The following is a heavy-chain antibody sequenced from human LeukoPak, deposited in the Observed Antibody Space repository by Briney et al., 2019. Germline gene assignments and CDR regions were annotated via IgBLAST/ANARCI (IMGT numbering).Heavy chain of an antibody. CDR2: INPNSGGT. J-gene: IGHJ6*03. D-gene: IGHD1-26*01. Sequence: ASVKVSCKASGYTFTGYYMHWVRRAPGQGLEWMGWINPNSGGTNYAQKFQGRVTMTRDTSISTAYMELSRLRSDDTAVYYCARVGGGSYRGYYYYMDVWGKGTTVTVSS. CDR1: GYTFTGYY. CDR3: ARVGGGSYRGYYYYMDV. V-gene: IGHV1-2*02.